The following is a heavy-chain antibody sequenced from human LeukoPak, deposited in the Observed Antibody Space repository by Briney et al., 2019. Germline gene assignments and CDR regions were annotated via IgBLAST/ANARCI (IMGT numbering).Heavy chain of an antibody. CDR1: GFTFDDYA. J-gene: IGHJ4*02. D-gene: IGHD2-2*01. CDR3: AKDRKGYCSSTSCYPFDY. Sequence: GGSLRLSCAASGFTFDDYAMHWVRQAPGNGLEWVSGISWNSGSIGYADSVKGRFTISRDNAKNSLYLQMNSLRAEDTALYCCAKDRKGYCSSTSCYPFDYWGQGTLVTVSS. CDR2: ISWNSGSI. V-gene: IGHV3-9*01.